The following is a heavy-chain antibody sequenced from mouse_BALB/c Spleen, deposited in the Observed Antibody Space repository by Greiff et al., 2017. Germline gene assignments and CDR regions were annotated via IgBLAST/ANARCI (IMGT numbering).Heavy chain of an antibody. Sequence: VQLQQPGAELVKPGASVKLSCKASGYTFTSYWMHWVKQRPGQGLEWIGEIDPSDSYTNYNQKFKGKATLTVDKSSSTAYMQLSSLTSEDSAVYYCARSYRYDMDYWGQGTSVTVSS. CDR2: IDPSDSYT. CDR1: GYTFTSYW. J-gene: IGHJ4*01. V-gene: IGHV1-69*02. CDR3: ARSYRYDMDY. D-gene: IGHD2-14*01.